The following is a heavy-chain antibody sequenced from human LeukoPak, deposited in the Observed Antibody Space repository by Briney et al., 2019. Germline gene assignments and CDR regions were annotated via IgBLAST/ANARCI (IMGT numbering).Heavy chain of an antibody. D-gene: IGHD5-18*01. CDR3: ARDLRVGGYSYGLGY. J-gene: IGHJ4*02. CDR1: GYTFTSYA. V-gene: IGHV1-3*01. CDR2: INAGNGNT. Sequence: RASVKVSCKASGYTFTSYAMHWVRQAPGQRLEWMGWINAGNGNTKYSQKFQGRVTITRDTSASTAYMELSSLRSEDTAVYYCARDLRVGGYSYGLGYWGQGTLVTVSS.